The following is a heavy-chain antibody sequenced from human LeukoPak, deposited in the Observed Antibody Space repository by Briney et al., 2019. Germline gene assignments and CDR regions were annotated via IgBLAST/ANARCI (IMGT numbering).Heavy chain of an antibody. CDR2: LRSDGINK. Sequence: PGGSLRLSCAASGFTFTTNGMHWVRQAPGKGPEWVAMLRSDGINKYYAESVKGRFTMSRDISKNTLFLQMSGLSTDDTAAYYFAKDHDWSFDYWGQGTLVTVSS. CDR3: AKDHDWSFDY. J-gene: IGHJ4*02. D-gene: IGHD3-3*01. V-gene: IGHV3-30*02. CDR1: GFTFTTNG.